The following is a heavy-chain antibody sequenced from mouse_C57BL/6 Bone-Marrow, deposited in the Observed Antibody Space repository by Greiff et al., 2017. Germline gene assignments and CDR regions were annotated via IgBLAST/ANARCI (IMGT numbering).Heavy chain of an antibody. CDR1: GFTFSSYG. Sequence: EVQLVESGGDLVKPGGSLKLSCAASGFTFSSYGMSWVRQTPDKRLEWVATISSGGSYTYYPDSVKGRFTISRDNAKNTLYLQMSSLKSEDTAMDYCARQLRLRGDYWGQGTSVTVSS. D-gene: IGHD3-2*02. CDR2: ISSGGSYT. CDR3: ARQLRLRGDY. J-gene: IGHJ4*01. V-gene: IGHV5-6*01.